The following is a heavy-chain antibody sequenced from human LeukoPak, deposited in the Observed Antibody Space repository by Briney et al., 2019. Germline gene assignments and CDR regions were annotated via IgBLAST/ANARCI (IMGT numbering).Heavy chain of an antibody. Sequence: GGSLRLSCAGSGFTFSNFAMNWVRQAPGKGLEWISAPSTSGRSTYYADSVKGRFTISRDNSKNTLYLQMNGLRAEDTAVYYCAKDLGVVVAPSVISDSWGQGTLVTVSS. CDR3: AKDLGVVVAPSVISDS. V-gene: IGHV3-23*01. CDR1: GFTFSNFA. D-gene: IGHD2-15*01. CDR2: PSTSGRST. J-gene: IGHJ4*02.